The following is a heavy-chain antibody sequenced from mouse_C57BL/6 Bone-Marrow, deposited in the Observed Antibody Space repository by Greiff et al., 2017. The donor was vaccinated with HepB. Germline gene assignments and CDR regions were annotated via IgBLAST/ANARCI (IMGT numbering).Heavy chain of an antibody. CDR1: GYTFTSYT. J-gene: IGHJ2*01. V-gene: IGHV1-4*01. CDR3: ARLELGYERVY. Sequence: VKLMESGAELARPGASVKMSCKASGYTFTSYTMHWVKQRPGQGLEWIGYINPSSGYTKYNQKFKDKATLTADKSSSTAYMQLSSLTSEDSAVYYCARLELGYERVYWGQGTTLTVSS. CDR2: INPSSGYT. D-gene: IGHD2-2*01.